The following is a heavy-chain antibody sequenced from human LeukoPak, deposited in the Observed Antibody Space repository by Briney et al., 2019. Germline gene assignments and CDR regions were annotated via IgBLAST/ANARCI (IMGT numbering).Heavy chain of an antibody. CDR3: ASASSPYYYYGMDV. Sequence: ASVKVSCKASGYTFTSCGISWVRQAPGQGLEWMGWISAYNGNTNYAQKLQGRVTMTTDTSTSTAYMELRSLRSDDTAVYYCASASSPYYYYGMDVWGQGTTVTVSS. CDR2: ISAYNGNT. D-gene: IGHD2-2*01. V-gene: IGHV1-18*01. CDR1: GYTFTSCG. J-gene: IGHJ6*02.